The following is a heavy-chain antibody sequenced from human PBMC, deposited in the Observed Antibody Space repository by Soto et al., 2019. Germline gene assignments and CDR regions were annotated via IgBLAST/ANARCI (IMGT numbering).Heavy chain of an antibody. Sequence: EVQLVESGGDLVQPGGSLRLSCAASGFTFSTYWMTWVHQAAGRGLEWVANIRKDASVIHYADSVEGRFTISRDNAKKSLYLQMSSLRAEDTAVYFCARELSPAHGNLFYDAFDIWGQGTVVTVSS. D-gene: IGHD2-2*01. CDR2: IRKDASVI. V-gene: IGHV3-7*01. CDR3: ARELSPAHGNLFYDAFDI. CDR1: GFTFSTYW. J-gene: IGHJ3*02.